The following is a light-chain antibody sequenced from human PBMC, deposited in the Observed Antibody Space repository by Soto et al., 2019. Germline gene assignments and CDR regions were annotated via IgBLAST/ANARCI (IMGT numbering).Light chain of an antibody. CDR3: QQYGSSPIS. Sequence: VMMPAPATLSVSPGERATLSCRASQSVSSYLAWYQQEPGQAPRLLIYDASSRATGTPDRFSGSGSGTDFTLTISRLEPEDFALYYCQQYGSSPISFGQGTRLEIK. CDR2: DAS. CDR1: QSVSSY. V-gene: IGKV3-20*01. J-gene: IGKJ5*01.